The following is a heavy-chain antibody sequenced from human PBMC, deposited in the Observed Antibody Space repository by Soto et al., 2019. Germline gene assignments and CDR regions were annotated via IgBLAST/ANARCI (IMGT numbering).Heavy chain of an antibody. Sequence: GGSLRLSCAASGFTFSSYWMHWVRQAPGKGLVWVSRINSDGSRTSNADSVKGRFSISRDNAKNTLYLQMNSLGAEDTAVYYCARDGGRGGSGSYYNHDYWGQGTLVTVSS. J-gene: IGHJ4*02. CDR3: ARDGGRGGSGSYYNHDY. V-gene: IGHV3-74*01. CDR2: INSDGSRT. D-gene: IGHD3-10*01. CDR1: GFTFSSYW.